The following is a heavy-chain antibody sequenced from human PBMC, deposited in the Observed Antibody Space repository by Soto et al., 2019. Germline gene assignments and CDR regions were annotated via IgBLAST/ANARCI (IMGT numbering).Heavy chain of an antibody. V-gene: IGHV3-7*01. CDR1: GFTFSSYW. CDR3: ARFSRSQSGY. D-gene: IGHD2-8*02. Sequence: GGSLRLSCTASGFTFSSYWMSWVRQAPGKGLEWVANIKQDGSQKDYVDSVKGRFTISRDNAKNSLFLQMNSLRTEDTAVYYCARFSRSQSGYWGQGILVTVSS. CDR2: IKQDGSQK. J-gene: IGHJ4*02.